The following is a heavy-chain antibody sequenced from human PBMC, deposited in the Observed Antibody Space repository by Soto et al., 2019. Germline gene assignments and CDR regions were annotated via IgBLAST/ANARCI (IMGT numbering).Heavy chain of an antibody. D-gene: IGHD2-15*01. V-gene: IGHV3-21*01. Sequence: EVQLVESGEGLVKPGGSLRLSCAAYGFTFSSDSMIWVRQAPGKGLEWASAISSSSSYIYYADSVKGRFTISRDNAKNSLYLQMNSLRAEDTAVYYCARDHGLSSYAFDIWGQGTMVTVSS. J-gene: IGHJ3*02. CDR3: ARDHGLSSYAFDI. CDR2: ISSSSSYI. CDR1: GFTFSSDS.